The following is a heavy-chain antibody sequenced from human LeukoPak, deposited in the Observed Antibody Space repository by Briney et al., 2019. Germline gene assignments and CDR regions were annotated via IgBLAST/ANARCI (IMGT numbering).Heavy chain of an antibody. CDR1: GGSVSSGDFY. D-gene: IGHD3-10*01. J-gene: IGHJ4*02. V-gene: IGHV4-30-4*01. Sequence: PSQTLSLTCTVSGGSVSSGDFYWSWIRQPPGKGLEWIGEIYHSGSTNYNPSLKSRVTISVDKSKNQFSLKLSSVTAADTAVYYCARGGMVRGVLTNLGIDYWGQGTLVTVSS. CDR2: IYHSGST. CDR3: ARGGMVRGVLTNLGIDY.